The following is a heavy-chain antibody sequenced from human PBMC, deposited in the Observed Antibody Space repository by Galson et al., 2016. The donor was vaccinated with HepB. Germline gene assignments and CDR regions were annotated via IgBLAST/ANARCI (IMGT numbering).Heavy chain of an antibody. CDR3: ARKAIINCSGGSCYSYNWFDP. D-gene: IGHD2-15*01. Sequence: SETLSLTCTVSSGSISSYYWNWLRQLPGKGLEWIGYIFYSGDTNYNPSLKSRVTMSIDTSKNQFSLNLSSVTAADTAVYYCARKAIINCSGGSCYSYNWFDPWGQGTLVTVSS. V-gene: IGHV4-59*01. CDR2: IFYSGDT. J-gene: IGHJ5*02. CDR1: SGSISSYY.